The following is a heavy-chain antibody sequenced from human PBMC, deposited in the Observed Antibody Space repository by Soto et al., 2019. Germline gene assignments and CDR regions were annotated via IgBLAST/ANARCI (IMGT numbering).Heavy chain of an antibody. CDR1: GFTLSKAC. Sequence: PGGSLRLSCATSGFTLSKACMSWVRQAPGKGLEWVGRIKSKTDGGTTDYAAPVKGRFTISRDDSNKTLYLQMNSLKTEDTAVNYCTTDLFRYDILTGYQTFDYWGQGTQVTVSS. D-gene: IGHD3-9*01. J-gene: IGHJ4*02. CDR3: TTDLFRYDILTGYQTFDY. V-gene: IGHV3-15*01. CDR2: IKSKTDGGTT.